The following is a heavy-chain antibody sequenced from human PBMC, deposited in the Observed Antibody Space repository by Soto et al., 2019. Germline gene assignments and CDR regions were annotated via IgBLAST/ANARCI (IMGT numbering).Heavy chain of an antibody. CDR2: ISGYNGNT. CDR3: ARDGIAARPTPDY. CDR1: GYTFASYG. J-gene: IGHJ4*02. V-gene: IGHV1-18*01. D-gene: IGHD6-6*01. Sequence: ASVKVSCMASGYTFASYGINWVRQAPGQGLEWMGWISGYNGNTKYAQKFRGRVTMTTDTSTSTAYMELRSLRSDDTALYFCARDGIAARPTPDYWGQGTLVTVSS.